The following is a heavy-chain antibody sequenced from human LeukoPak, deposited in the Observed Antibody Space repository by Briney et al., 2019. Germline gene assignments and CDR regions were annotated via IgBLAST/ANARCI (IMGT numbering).Heavy chain of an antibody. CDR3: ARDIVVVVAATGYYYYGMDV. Sequence: SVKVSCKASGGTFSSYAISWVRQAPGQGLEWMGGIIPIFGTANYAQKFQGRVTITADESTSTAYMELSSLRSEDTAVYYCARDIVVVVAATGYYYYGMDVWGQGTTVTVSS. J-gene: IGHJ6*02. CDR1: GGTFSSYA. V-gene: IGHV1-69*13. CDR2: IIPIFGTA. D-gene: IGHD2-15*01.